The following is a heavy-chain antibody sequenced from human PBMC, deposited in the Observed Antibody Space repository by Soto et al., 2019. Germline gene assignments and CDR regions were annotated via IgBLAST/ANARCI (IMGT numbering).Heavy chain of an antibody. D-gene: IGHD3-22*01. Sequence: PGGSLRLSRAASGFTLSSYGMNWVRQAPGKGLEWVSSISSSSSYIYYADSVKGRFTISRDNAKNSLYLQMNSLRAEDTAVYYCAGEFYDDSRGYPNSFDIWGQGTMVTVSS. J-gene: IGHJ3*02. CDR1: GFTLSSYG. CDR2: ISSSSSYI. V-gene: IGHV3-21*01. CDR3: AGEFYDDSRGYPNSFDI.